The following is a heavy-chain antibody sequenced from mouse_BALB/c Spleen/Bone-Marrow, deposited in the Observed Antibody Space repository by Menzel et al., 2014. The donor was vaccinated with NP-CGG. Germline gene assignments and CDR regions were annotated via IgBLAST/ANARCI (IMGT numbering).Heavy chain of an antibody. CDR2: IYPGNSDT. Sequence: VQLQQSGTVLARPGASVKMSCKASGYSFTSYWMHWVKQRPGQGLEWIGAIYPGNSDTSYNQKFKGKAKLTAVTSASTAYMELSSLTNEDFAVYYCTRYYYGRYYAMDYWGQGTSVTVSS. CDR1: GYSFTSYW. CDR3: TRYYYGRYYAMDY. J-gene: IGHJ4*01. V-gene: IGHV1-5*01. D-gene: IGHD1-1*01.